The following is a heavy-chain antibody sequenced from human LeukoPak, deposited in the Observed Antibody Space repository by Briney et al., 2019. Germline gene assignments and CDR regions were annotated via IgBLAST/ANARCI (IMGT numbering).Heavy chain of an antibody. CDR1: GFTFSSYG. D-gene: IGHD5-12*01. Sequence: GGSLRLSCAASGFTFSSYGMHWVRQAPGKGLEWVVRIKSKTDGGPTDYAAPVKGRFTISRDDSKNTLYLQMNSLKTEDTAVYYCTTDRPPTRYSGYLYYFDYWGQGTLVTVSS. J-gene: IGHJ4*02. CDR2: IKSKTDGGPT. CDR3: TTDRPPTRYSGYLYYFDY. V-gene: IGHV3-15*01.